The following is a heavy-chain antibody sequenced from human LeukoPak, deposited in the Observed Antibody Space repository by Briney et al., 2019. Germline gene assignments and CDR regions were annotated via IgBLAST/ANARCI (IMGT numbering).Heavy chain of an antibody. D-gene: IGHD4-17*01. CDR3: ARDRGPTVTHAAFDI. CDR2: IYYSGST. Sequence: PSETLSLTCTVSGGSVSSGDLYWTWVRQPPGKGLEGIRYIYYSGSTNYNPSLKSRVTISLATSKNHFSLKLNSVTAADTAVYYCARDRGPTVTHAAFDIWGQGTMVTVSS. J-gene: IGHJ3*02. V-gene: IGHV4-61*03. CDR1: GGSVSSGDLY.